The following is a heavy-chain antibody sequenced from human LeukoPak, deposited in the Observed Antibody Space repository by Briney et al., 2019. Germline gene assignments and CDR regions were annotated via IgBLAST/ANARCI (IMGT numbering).Heavy chain of an antibody. CDR1: GFTFSSYG. D-gene: IGHD2-2*01. Sequence: GRSLRLSCAASGFTFSSYGMHWVRQAPGKGLEWVAVISYDGSNKYYADSVKGRFTISRDNSKNTLYLQMNSLRAEDTAVYYCAKDQNRKDIVVVPVAVNWGQGTLVTVSS. V-gene: IGHV3-30*18. J-gene: IGHJ4*02. CDR3: AKDQNRKDIVVVPVAVN. CDR2: ISYDGSNK.